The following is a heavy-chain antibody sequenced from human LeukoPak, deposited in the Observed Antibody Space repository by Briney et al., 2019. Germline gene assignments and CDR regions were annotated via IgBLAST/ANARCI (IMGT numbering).Heavy chain of an antibody. J-gene: IGHJ6*03. V-gene: IGHV3-15*01. CDR3: TTERGPPSTPYYMDV. Sequence: GGSLRLSCAASGFTFGNAWMSWVRQAPGKGLEWVGRIKSKTDGGTTDYAAPVKGRFTISRDDSKNTLYLQMNSLKTEDTAVYYCTTERGPPSTPYYMDVWGKGTTVTVSS. CDR2: IKSKTDGGTT. CDR1: GFTFGNAW. D-gene: IGHD5-12*01.